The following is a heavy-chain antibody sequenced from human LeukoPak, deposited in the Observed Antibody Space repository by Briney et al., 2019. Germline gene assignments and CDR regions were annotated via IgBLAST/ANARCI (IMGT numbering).Heavy chain of an antibody. J-gene: IGHJ3*02. Sequence: GGSLRLSCAVSGFTVSTNYMSWVRQAPEKGLEWVSVIYGGGTTYYADSVKGRFTISRDNSKNTLYLQMNSLRAEDTAVYYCAREDPGHWSRRAFDIWGQGTMVTVSS. D-gene: IGHD2-8*02. CDR3: AREDPGHWSRRAFDI. V-gene: IGHV3-53*01. CDR1: GFTVSTNY. CDR2: IYGGGTT.